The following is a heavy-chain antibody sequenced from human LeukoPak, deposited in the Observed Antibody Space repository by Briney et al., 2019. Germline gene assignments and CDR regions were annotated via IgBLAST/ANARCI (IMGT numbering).Heavy chain of an antibody. CDR3: ARVSASDPSKNYFDY. CDR1: GGSISSGDSY. CDR2: IYYSGST. Sequence: PSETLSLTCTVSGGSISSGDSYWSWIRQPPGKGLEWIGYIYYSGSTYYNPSLKSRVTISVDTSKNQFSLKLSSVTAADTAVYYCARVSASDPSKNYFDYWGQGTLVTVSS. J-gene: IGHJ4*02. V-gene: IGHV4-30-4*01. D-gene: IGHD4/OR15-4a*01.